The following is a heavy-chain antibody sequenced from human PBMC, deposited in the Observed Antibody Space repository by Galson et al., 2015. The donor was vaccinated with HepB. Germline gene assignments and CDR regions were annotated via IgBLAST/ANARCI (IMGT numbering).Heavy chain of an antibody. Sequence: SLRLSCAASGFTFSSYGMHWVRQAPGKGLEWVAVIWYDGSNKYYADSVKGRFTISRDNSKNTLYLQMNSLRAEDTAVYYCAREGSGNYGMDVWGQGTTVTVSS. CDR2: IWYDGSNK. CDR1: GFTFSSYG. V-gene: IGHV3-33*08. J-gene: IGHJ6*02. CDR3: AREGSGNYGMDV.